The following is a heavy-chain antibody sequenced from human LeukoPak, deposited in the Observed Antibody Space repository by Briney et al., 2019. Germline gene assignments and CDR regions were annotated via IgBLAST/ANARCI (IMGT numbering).Heavy chain of an antibody. CDR3: VSWAGGNSDVVSFDY. CDR2: ISLQSGAT. CDR1: GYSFTYSY. Sequence: GASVTLSFKSSGYSFTYSYIHWVRQAPGEGFEWMGWISLQSGATNFAQDFQGRVTLTRDTSIRTAYMELSSLASDDTAVYYCVSWAGGNSDVVSFDYWGQGTLVTVSP. D-gene: IGHD2-21*01. V-gene: IGHV1-2*02. J-gene: IGHJ4*02.